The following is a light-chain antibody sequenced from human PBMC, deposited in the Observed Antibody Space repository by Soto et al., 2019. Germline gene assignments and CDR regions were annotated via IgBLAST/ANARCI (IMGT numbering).Light chain of an antibody. CDR2: AAS. CDR3: QQSYSIPPT. Sequence: DIQMTQSPSSLSASVGDRVTITCRASQSISSYLNWYRQKPGKAPELLIYAASSLQSGVPSRFSGSGSGTDLTIPISSLQPEDFATYYCQQSYSIPPTFGPGTKVDIK. V-gene: IGKV1-39*01. J-gene: IGKJ3*01. CDR1: QSISSY.